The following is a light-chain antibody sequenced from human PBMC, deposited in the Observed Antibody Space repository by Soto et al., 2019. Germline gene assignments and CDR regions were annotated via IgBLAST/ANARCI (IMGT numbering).Light chain of an antibody. Sequence: LPQPASVSGSPGQSITIFCSGTSRDVGAYDFVSWYQQHPGKAPKLMIYDVSTRPSGVSTRFSGSKSGNTASLTISGLQAEDEADYYCGSYTISSSRVFGTGTKVTVL. J-gene: IGLJ1*01. CDR1: SRDVGAYDF. CDR3: GSYTISSSRV. V-gene: IGLV2-14*03. CDR2: DVS.